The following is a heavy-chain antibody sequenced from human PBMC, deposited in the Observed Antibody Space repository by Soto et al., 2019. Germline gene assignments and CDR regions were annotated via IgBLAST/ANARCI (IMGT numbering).Heavy chain of an antibody. CDR2: INPNSGGT. Sequence: ASVKVSCKASGYTFTGYYMHWVRQAPGQGLEWMGWINPNSGGTNYAQKFQGRVTMTRDTSISTAYMELSRLRSDDTAVYYCARTPRGIFGVVIYHYYGMQVWGQGTTVNVS. D-gene: IGHD3-3*01. J-gene: IGHJ6*01. CDR1: GYTFTGYY. V-gene: IGHV1-2*02. CDR3: ARTPRGIFGVVIYHYYGMQV.